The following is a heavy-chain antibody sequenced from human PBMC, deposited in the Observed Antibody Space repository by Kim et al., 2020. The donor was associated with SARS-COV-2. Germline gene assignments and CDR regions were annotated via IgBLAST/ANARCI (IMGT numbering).Heavy chain of an antibody. V-gene: IGHV4-31*03. J-gene: IGHJ5*02. D-gene: IGHD3-10*01. CDR3: ARGRGLVLGVPGGFDP. CDR2: IYYSGTT. Sequence: SETLSLTCTVSGGSISSAGYYWTWIRQLPGRGLEWIGYIYYSGTTYYNPSLKSRLAISVDTSNYQFSLKLNSVTAADSAVYYCARGRGLVLGVPGGFDP. CDR1: GGSISSAGYY.